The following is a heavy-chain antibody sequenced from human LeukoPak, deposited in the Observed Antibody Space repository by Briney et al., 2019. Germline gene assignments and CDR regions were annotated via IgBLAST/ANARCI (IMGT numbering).Heavy chain of an antibody. CDR2: ISHDGSNK. CDR1: GFAFSNFD. CDR3: ARGGYYAMDV. V-gene: IGHV3-30*03. Sequence: GRSLRLSCAASGFAFSNFDMHWVRQAPGEGLEWVAVISHDGSNKFYVDSVKGRFTISRDNSQNTLYLQMNRLRGEDTAVYYCARGGYYAMDVWGQGTTVTVSS. J-gene: IGHJ6*02.